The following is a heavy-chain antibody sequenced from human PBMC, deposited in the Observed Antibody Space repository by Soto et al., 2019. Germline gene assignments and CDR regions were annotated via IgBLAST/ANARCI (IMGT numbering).Heavy chain of an antibody. Sequence: PGGSLRLSCAAPGFTVSSNYMSWIRQAPGKGLEWVSYISSSGSIIYYADSVKGRFTISRDNAKNSLYLQMNSLRAEDTAVYYCARQKAWTGEWLSLYAPGMDVWGQGTTVTVSS. V-gene: IGHV3-11*01. D-gene: IGHD3-22*01. CDR2: ISSSGSII. J-gene: IGHJ6*02. CDR1: GFTVSSNY. CDR3: ARQKAWTGEWLSLYAPGMDV.